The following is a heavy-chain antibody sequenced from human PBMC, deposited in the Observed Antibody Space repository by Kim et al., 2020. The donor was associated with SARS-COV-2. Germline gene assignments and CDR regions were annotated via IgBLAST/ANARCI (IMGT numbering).Heavy chain of an antibody. CDR3: ARDLRITIFGVAAMDV. D-gene: IGHD3-3*01. CDR1: GFTFSSYS. CDR2: ISGSSSTI. J-gene: IGHJ6*02. Sequence: GGSLRLSCAASGFTFSSYSMNWVRQAPGKGLEWVSYISGSSSTIYYADSVKGRFTISRDNAKNSLYLQMNSLRDEDTAVYYCARDLRITIFGVAAMDVWGQGTTVTVSS. V-gene: IGHV3-48*02.